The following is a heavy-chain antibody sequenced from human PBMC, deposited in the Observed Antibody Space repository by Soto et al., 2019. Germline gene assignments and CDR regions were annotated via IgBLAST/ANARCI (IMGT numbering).Heavy chain of an antibody. Sequence: SQTLSLTCAISADSGASGTFVSHSISPSPSRGLHWLGRTYYXSQCYHEYLVIVQSRIRINAATSENQYTLQLNSGTHEDTAVYYCARGIYDASVGTAFDIWGKGTKVT. CDR3: ARGIYDASVGTAFDI. CDR1: ADSGASGTFV. J-gene: IGHJ3*02. D-gene: IGHD1-1*01. CDR2: TYYXSQCYH. V-gene: IGHV6-1*01.